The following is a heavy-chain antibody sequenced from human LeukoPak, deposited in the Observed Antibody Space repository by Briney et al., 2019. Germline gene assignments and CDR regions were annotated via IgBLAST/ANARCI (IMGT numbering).Heavy chain of an antibody. D-gene: IGHD2-15*01. Sequence: GGSLRLSCVASGFTLNSYAMYWVRQAPGRGLEWISGIFGSGGSAYYADSVKGRFTISRDNSKNTVYLQLDSLRVEDTAVYYCGKTTVGYSSGRYPGWPVDYWGQGALVTVSS. CDR1: GFTLNSYA. CDR2: IFGSGGSA. CDR3: GKTTVGYSSGRYPGWPVDY. V-gene: IGHV3-23*01. J-gene: IGHJ4*02.